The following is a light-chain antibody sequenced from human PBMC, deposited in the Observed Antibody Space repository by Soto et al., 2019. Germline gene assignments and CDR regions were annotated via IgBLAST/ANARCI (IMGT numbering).Light chain of an antibody. CDR2: KVS. V-gene: IGKV1-5*03. CDR3: QQYSRAPWT. CDR1: QSISNW. J-gene: IGKJ1*01. Sequence: DIQMTQSPSSLSASVGDRVTITCRASQSISNWLAWYQQKPGYAPKLLIYKVSTLNTGVPSRFGGSGSGTGFTLTISSLQPDDFATYYCQQYSRAPWTFGQVTKVDIK.